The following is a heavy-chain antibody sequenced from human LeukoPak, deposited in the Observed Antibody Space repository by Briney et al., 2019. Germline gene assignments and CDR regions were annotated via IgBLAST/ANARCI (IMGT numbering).Heavy chain of an antibody. J-gene: IGHJ4*02. CDR3: ARAVGYCSDTACYLDY. CDR1: GGTFSSYA. Sequence: GASVKVSCKASGGTFSSYAISWVRQALGQGLEWMGWINTNTGNPTYAQGFTGRFVFSLDTSVSTAYLQISSLKAEDTAIYYCARAVGYCSDTACYLDYWGQGTLVTVSS. CDR2: INTNTGNP. D-gene: IGHD2-15*01. V-gene: IGHV7-4-1*02.